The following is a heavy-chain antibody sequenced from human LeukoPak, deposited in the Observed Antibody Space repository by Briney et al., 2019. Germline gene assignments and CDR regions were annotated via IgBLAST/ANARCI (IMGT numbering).Heavy chain of an antibody. J-gene: IGHJ4*02. CDR2: INHSGST. CDR1: GGSFSGYY. CDR3: ARSPFYFDY. V-gene: IGHV4-34*01. Sequence: SSETLSLTCAVYGGSFSGYYWSWIRQPPGKGLEWIGEINHSGSTNYNPSLKSRVTISVDTSKNQFSLKLSSVTAADAAVYYCARSPFYFDYWGQGTLVTVSS.